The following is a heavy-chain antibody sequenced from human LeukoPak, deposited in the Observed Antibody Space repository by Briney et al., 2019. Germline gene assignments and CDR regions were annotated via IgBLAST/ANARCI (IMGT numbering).Heavy chain of an antibody. CDR3: ARGFDCSSTSCSCMDV. CDR1: GFTFSSYS. V-gene: IGHV3-21*04. CDR2: ISSSSSYI. D-gene: IGHD2-2*01. Sequence: GGSLRLSCAASGFTFSSYSMNWVRQAPGKGLEWVSSISSSSSYIYYADSVKGRFTISRDNAKNSLYLQMSSLRAEDTAVYYCARGFDCSSTSCSCMDVWGQGTTVTVSS. J-gene: IGHJ6*02.